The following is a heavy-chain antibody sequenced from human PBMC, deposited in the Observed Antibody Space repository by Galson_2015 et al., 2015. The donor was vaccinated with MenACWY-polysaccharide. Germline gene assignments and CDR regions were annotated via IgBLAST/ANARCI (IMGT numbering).Heavy chain of an antibody. CDR1: AYSIRSGYF. V-gene: IGHV4-38-2*01. D-gene: IGHD1-26*01. CDR3: ARVEKYSGSFYILY. Sequence: TLSLTCAVSAYSIRSGYFWGWIRQPPGKGLEWIASIFHSGTTYYNPSLKSRVTISVDTSKNQFSLKLSSVTAADTAVYYCARVEKYSGSFYILYWGQGTLVTVSS. J-gene: IGHJ4*02. CDR2: IFHSGTT.